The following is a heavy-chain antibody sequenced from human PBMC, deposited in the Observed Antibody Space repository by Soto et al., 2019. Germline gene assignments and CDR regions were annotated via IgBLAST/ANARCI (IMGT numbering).Heavy chain of an antibody. CDR1: GFTLFSYA. Sequence: GSLRLSRAASGFTLFSYALSCGPPAPGKGLEWVSAISGSGGSTYYADSVKGRFTISRDNSKNTLYLQMNSLRAEDTAVYYCAKDRRYSSSWPDYWGQGTLVTVSS. D-gene: IGHD6-13*01. CDR3: AKDRRYSSSWPDY. J-gene: IGHJ4*02. CDR2: ISGSGGST. V-gene: IGHV3-23*01.